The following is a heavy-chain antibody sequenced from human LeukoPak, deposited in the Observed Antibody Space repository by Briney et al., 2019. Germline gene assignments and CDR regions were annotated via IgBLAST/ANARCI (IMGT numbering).Heavy chain of an antibody. V-gene: IGHV1-2*06. Sequence: ASVKVSCKASGYTFTGYYMHWVRQAPGQGLEWMGRINPNSGDTNYAQKFQGRVTMTRDTSISTAYMELSRLRSDDTAVYYCARGLRLSKIDYWGQGTLVTVSS. CDR3: ARGLRLSKIDY. CDR1: GYTFTGYY. D-gene: IGHD3-16*02. J-gene: IGHJ4*02. CDR2: INPNSGDT.